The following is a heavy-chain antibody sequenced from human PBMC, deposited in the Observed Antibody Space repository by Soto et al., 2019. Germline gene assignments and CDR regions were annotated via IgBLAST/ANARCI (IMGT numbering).Heavy chain of an antibody. Sequence: SVKVSCKASGGTFSSYAISWVRQAPGQGLEWMGGIIPIFGTANYAQKFQGRVTITADESTSTAYMELSSLRSEDTAVYYCARDPGYSYGYGNWFDPWGQGTLVTVSS. V-gene: IGHV1-69*13. CDR1: GGTFSSYA. CDR2: IIPIFGTA. J-gene: IGHJ5*02. CDR3: ARDPGYSYGYGNWFDP. D-gene: IGHD5-18*01.